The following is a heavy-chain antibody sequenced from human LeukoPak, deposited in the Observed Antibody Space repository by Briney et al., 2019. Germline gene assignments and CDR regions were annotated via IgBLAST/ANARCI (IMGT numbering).Heavy chain of an antibody. V-gene: IGHV3-21*01. J-gene: IGHJ3*02. D-gene: IGHD3-22*01. Sequence: GGSLRLSCAASGFTFSSYSMNWVRQAPGKGLEWVSSISSSSSYIYYADSVKGRFTISRDNAKNSRYLQMNSLRAEDTAVYYCARLTTLVLKGAFDIWGQGTMVTVSS. CDR1: GFTFSSYS. CDR3: ARLTTLVLKGAFDI. CDR2: ISSSSSYI.